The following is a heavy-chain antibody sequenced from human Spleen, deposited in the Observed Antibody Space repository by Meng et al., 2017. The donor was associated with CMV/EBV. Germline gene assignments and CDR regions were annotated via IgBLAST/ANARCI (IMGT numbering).Heavy chain of an antibody. V-gene: IGHV4-59*01. Sequence: SETLSLTCSVSGGSISSYYWSWIRQPPGKGLEWIGDIYYSGSTNYNPSLKSGVTISVDTSKNQFSLKLSSVTAADTAVYYCARKRITIFGVVTRAIDYWGQGTLVTVSS. D-gene: IGHD3-3*01. CDR3: ARKRITIFGVVTRAIDY. CDR2: IYYSGST. J-gene: IGHJ4*02. CDR1: GGSISSYY.